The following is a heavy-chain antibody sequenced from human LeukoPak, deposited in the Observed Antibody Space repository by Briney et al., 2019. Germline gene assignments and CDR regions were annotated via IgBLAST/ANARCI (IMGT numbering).Heavy chain of an antibody. CDR2: ISYDGTNK. D-gene: IGHD6-6*01. Sequence: GGSLRLSCAASGFIFSSYGIHWVRQAPGKGLEWVAVISYDGTNKYYADSVKGRFTISRDNSKNTLYLQMNSLRAEDTAVYYCAKDCPPSISARPINYYYYFMDVWGQGTTVPVSS. V-gene: IGHV3-30*18. CDR3: AKDCPPSISARPINYYYYFMDV. J-gene: IGHJ6*02. CDR1: GFIFSSYG.